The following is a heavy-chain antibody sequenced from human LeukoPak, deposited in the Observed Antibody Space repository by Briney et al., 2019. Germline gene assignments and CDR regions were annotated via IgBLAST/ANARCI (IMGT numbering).Heavy chain of an antibody. CDR1: GFTFSSYA. CDR2: ISGSGGST. D-gene: IGHD6-13*01. CDR3: AKDSSSVTHYYYYGMDV. Sequence: GGSLRLSCAASGFTFSSYAMSWVRQATGKGLEWVSAISGSGGSTYYADSVKGRFTISRDNSKNTLYLQMNSLRAEDTAVYYCAKDSSSVTHYYYYGMDVWGQGTTVTVSS. J-gene: IGHJ6*02. V-gene: IGHV3-23*01.